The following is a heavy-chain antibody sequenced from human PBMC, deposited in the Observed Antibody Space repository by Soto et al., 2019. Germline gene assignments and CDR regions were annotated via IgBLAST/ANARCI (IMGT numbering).Heavy chain of an antibody. CDR1: GYSFTDYW. J-gene: IGHJ4*02. D-gene: IGHD3-10*01. V-gene: IGHV5-51*01. CDR2: IYPGDSDT. Sequence: PGESLKISCKGSGYSFTDYWIGWVRQIPRTVLEWMGIIYPGDSDTRYSPSFQGQVTFSADTSINTAYLQWRSLKASDTAIYYCARRTLITLVRGVNFFDFWGPGTLVT. CDR3: ARRTLITLVRGVNFFDF.